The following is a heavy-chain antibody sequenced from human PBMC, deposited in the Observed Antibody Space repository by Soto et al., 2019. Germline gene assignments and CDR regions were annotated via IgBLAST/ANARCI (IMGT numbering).Heavy chain of an antibody. CDR1: GESISSSSYY. CDR2: IYYSGRT. CDR3: DRQRTTVVTQAYFDH. V-gene: IGHV4-39*01. D-gene: IGHD2-21*02. J-gene: IGHJ4*02. Sequence: SETLSLTCIVSGESISSSSYYWGWIRQPPGKGLEWIGSIYYSGRTYYNPSFKSRVTISIDTSKNQFSLKLSSVTATDTAVYYCDRQRTTVVTQAYFDHWGQGALVTVYS.